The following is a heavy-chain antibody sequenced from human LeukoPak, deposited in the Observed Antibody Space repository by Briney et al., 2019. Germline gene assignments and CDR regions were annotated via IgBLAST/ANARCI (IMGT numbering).Heavy chain of an antibody. Sequence: GGSLRLSCEAAGFAFSSYSMHWVRQAPGKGLEWVAAIWPDGSNKYYANSVKGRFTISRDNSKNTLYLQMNSLRGDDTAIYYCARELAAWGQGTLVTVSS. V-gene: IGHV3-33*01. J-gene: IGHJ4*02. D-gene: IGHD6-25*01. CDR3: ARELAA. CDR2: IWPDGSNK. CDR1: GFAFSSYS.